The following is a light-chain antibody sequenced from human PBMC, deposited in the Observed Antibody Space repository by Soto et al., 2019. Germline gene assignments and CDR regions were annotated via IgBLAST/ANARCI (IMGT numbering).Light chain of an antibody. Sequence: DIKMTQSPSTLSASVGEGVPFTCRPGRRFNGWLAWFQKKQGKAPRLLIYKASSLESGVPSRFSGSGSGTEFTLTISSLQPDDFATYYCQQYNSYWTFGQGTKVEIK. CDR2: KAS. CDR3: QQYNSYWT. J-gene: IGKJ1*01. V-gene: IGKV1-5*03. CDR1: RRFNGW.